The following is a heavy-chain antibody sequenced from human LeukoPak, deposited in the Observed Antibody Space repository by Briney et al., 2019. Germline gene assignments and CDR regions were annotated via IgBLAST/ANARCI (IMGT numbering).Heavy chain of an antibody. CDR3: AREGKSMAPFDY. J-gene: IGHJ4*02. V-gene: IGHV3-30*04. D-gene: IGHD2/OR15-2a*01. CDR2: ISYDGSNK. CDR1: GFTFSSYA. Sequence: GRSLGLSCAASGFTFSSYAMHWVRQAPGKGLEWVAVISYDGSNKYYADSVKGRFTISRDNSKNTLYLQMNSLRAEDTAVYYCAREGKSMAPFDYWGQGTLVTVSS.